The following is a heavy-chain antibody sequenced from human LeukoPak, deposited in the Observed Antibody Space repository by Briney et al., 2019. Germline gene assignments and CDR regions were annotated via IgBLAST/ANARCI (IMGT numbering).Heavy chain of an antibody. J-gene: IGHJ4*02. Sequence: GGSLRLSCAASGFTFSSYAMSWVRQAPGKGLEWVAVISYDGSNKHYADSVKGRFTISRDNSKNTLYLQMNSLRAEDTAVYYCAKDPFEGGYGAFDYWGQGTLVTVSS. CDR3: AKDPFEGGYGAFDY. V-gene: IGHV3-30*18. D-gene: IGHD5-12*01. CDR1: GFTFSSYA. CDR2: ISYDGSNK.